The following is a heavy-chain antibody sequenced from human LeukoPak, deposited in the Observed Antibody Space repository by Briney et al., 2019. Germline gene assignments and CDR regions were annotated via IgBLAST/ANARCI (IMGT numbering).Heavy chain of an antibody. V-gene: IGHV4-59*01. Sequence: SETLSLTCTVSGGSISSNYWSWIRQPPGEGLEWIGSIYYSGSTNYNPSLKSRVTISVDTSKNQFSLKLSSVTAADTAVYYCARDVGYYFDYWGQGTLVTVSS. CDR2: IYYSGST. J-gene: IGHJ4*02. CDR3: ARDVGYYFDY. CDR1: GGSISSNY.